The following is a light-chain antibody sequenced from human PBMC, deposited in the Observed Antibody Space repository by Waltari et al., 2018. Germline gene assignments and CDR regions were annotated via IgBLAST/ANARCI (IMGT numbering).Light chain of an antibody. CDR3: QHIT. CDR1: QSISSW. CDR2: KAS. V-gene: IGKV1-5*03. Sequence: DIQMNQSPSTLSASVGDRVTITCRASQSISSWLAWYQQKPGKAPKLLIYKASSLESGVPSRFSGSGSGTEFTLTISSLQPDDFATYYCQHITFGQGTRLEI. J-gene: IGKJ5*01.